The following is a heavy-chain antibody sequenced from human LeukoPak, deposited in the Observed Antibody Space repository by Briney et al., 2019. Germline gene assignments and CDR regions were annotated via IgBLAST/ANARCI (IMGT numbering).Heavy chain of an antibody. CDR1: GFTFSSHW. J-gene: IGHJ4*02. CDR2: INQDGGRI. V-gene: IGHV3-7*03. Sequence: PGGSLRLSCAASGFTFSSHWMNWVRRAPGKGLEGVAIINQDGGRIGYGDSVKGRFTISRDNAKNSLYLQMNSLRAEDTAVYYCASSPQGDPFDYWGQGTLVTVSS. D-gene: IGHD3-16*01. CDR3: ASSPQGDPFDY.